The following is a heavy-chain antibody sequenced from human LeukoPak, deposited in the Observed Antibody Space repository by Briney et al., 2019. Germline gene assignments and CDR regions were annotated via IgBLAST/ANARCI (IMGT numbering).Heavy chain of an antibody. Sequence: GASVTVSFTASGYSLTIYDVYWVRQANGQGLEWMGWMNPSNGNTGDAQKFQGRVTMTRNTSINTAYMELSSLTSEDTAVYYCTKRSNSGSYRDSWGQGTLVTVSS. J-gene: IGHJ4*02. CDR3: TKRSNSGSYRDS. CDR1: GYSLTIYD. D-gene: IGHD3-10*01. CDR2: MNPSNGNT. V-gene: IGHV1-8*01.